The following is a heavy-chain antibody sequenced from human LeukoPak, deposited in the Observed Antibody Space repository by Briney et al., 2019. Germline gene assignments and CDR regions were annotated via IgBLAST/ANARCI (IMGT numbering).Heavy chain of an antibody. CDR3: ASTVTTLFDY. CDR1: GGSISSYY. CDR2: IYYSGST. D-gene: IGHD4-17*01. V-gene: IGHV4-59*01. Sequence: KSSETLSLTCTVSGGSISSYYWSWIRQPPGKGLEWIGYIYYSGSTNYNPSLKSRVTISVDTSKNQFSLKLSSVTAADTAVYYCASTVTTLFDYWGQGTLVTVSS. J-gene: IGHJ4*02.